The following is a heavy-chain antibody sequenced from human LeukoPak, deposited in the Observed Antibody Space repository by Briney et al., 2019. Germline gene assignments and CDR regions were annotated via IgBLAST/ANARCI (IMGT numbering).Heavy chain of an antibody. CDR3: ARQTTLFLSFVAARAKNNWFDP. Sequence: PGGSLRLSCAASGFTFSSYAMSWVRQAPGKGLEWVSYISSSSSTIYYADSVKGRFTISRDNAKNSLYLQMNSLRAEDTAVYYCARQTTLFLSFVAARAKNNWFDPWGQGTLVTVSS. D-gene: IGHD4-17*01. CDR1: GFTFSSYA. J-gene: IGHJ5*02. V-gene: IGHV3-48*01. CDR2: ISSSSSTI.